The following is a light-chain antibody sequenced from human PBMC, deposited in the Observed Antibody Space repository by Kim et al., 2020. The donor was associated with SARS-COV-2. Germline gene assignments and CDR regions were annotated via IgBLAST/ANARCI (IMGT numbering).Light chain of an antibody. CDR1: KIGSKN. V-gene: IGLV3-9*01. CDR3: QVWDSSTWV. Sequence: SVARRQTAGITCGGNKIGSKNEHWYKHKPGQAPVLVIYRDSNRPSGIPERFSGSNSGNTATLTISRAQAGDEADYYCQVWDSSTWVFGGGTQLTVL. CDR2: RDS. J-gene: IGLJ3*02.